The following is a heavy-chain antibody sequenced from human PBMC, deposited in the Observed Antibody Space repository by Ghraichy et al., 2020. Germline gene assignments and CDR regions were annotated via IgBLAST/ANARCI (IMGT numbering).Heavy chain of an antibody. CDR2: INHSGGT. D-gene: IGHD3-10*01. CDR3: ARGSPNMVRGAILRYYYYGLDV. V-gene: IGHV4-34*01. J-gene: IGHJ6*02. Sequence: SQTLSLTCAVYGGSFSDYYWNWIRHPPGKGLEWIGEINHSGGTNYNPSLKSRVTISVHTSKSQFSLKVNSVTAADTAMYFCARGSPNMVRGAILRYYYYGLDVWGQGTTVTVSS. CDR1: GGSFSDYY.